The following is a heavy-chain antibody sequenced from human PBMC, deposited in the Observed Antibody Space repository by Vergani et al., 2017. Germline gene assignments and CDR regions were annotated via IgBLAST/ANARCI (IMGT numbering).Heavy chain of an antibody. V-gene: IGHV3-30-3*01. J-gene: IGHJ5*01. D-gene: IGHD3-9*01. CDR3: ARARCIETCYMSNWLDS. Sequence: QVQLVESGGGVVQPGTSLRLSCVVSGFALNRHAMYWVRQAPGKGLEWVVGISFDGTNEYYPDLVKGRFTISRDIAKNTLYLQMNSLRVEDTGVYYCARARCIETCYMSNWLDSWGQRTLVTVSS. CDR1: GFALNRHA. CDR2: ISFDGTNE.